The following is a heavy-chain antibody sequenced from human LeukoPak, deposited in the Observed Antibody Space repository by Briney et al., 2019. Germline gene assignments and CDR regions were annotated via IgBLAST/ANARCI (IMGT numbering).Heavy chain of an antibody. CDR2: ISYDGSNK. V-gene: IGHV3-30-3*01. J-gene: IGHJ4*02. CDR1: GFTFSSYD. Sequence: PGGSLRLSCAASGFTFSSYDMHWVRQAPGRGLEWVAVISYDGSNKYYADSVKGRFTISRDNSKNTLYLQMNSLRAEDTAVYYCARDIEGPLCYWGQGTLVTVSS. CDR3: ARDIEGPLCY. D-gene: IGHD1-26*01.